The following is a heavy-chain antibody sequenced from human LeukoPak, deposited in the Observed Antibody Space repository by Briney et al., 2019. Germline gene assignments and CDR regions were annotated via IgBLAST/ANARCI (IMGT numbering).Heavy chain of an antibody. CDR3: ARVGHILGAKIDY. J-gene: IGHJ4*02. CDR2: VSYDGTDK. CDR1: VFTFSSYP. Sequence: GGSLTLSCTASVFTFSSYPIHGLPHAPGKGLKGVTGVSYDGTDKSYADSVKGRFSISRDNSKNTLFLQMNSLNPEDTAVFYCARVGHILGAKIDYWGQGTLVTVSS. D-gene: IGHD1-26*01. V-gene: IGHV3-30*04.